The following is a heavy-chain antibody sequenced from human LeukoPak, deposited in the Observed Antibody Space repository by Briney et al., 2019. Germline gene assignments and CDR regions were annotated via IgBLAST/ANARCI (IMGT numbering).Heavy chain of an antibody. J-gene: IGHJ3*02. CDR1: GVSFSDYY. CDR2: INHSGST. V-gene: IGHV4-34*01. Sequence: SETLSLTCAVYGVSFSDYYWSWIRQPPGKGLEWIGEINHSGSTNYNPSFKSRVTISVDTSKNQFSLKLSSVTAADTAVYYCASDRHGDYAGAFDIWGQGTMVTVSS. D-gene: IGHD4-17*01. CDR3: ASDRHGDYAGAFDI.